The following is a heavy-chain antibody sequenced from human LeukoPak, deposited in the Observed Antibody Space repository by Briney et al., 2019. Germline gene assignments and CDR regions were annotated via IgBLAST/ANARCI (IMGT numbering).Heavy chain of an antibody. CDR2: ISSSSAMI. V-gene: IGHV3-48*02. Sequence: PRGSPRLSCAASGFTFSSYSMNWVRQAPGKGLEWVSYISSSSAMIYYADSVKGRFTISRDNAKNSLYLQMSSLRDEDTAVYYCARKNDYDSSGYHNWLDPWGEGTLVTVSS. D-gene: IGHD3-22*01. CDR1: GFTFSSYS. J-gene: IGHJ5*02. CDR3: ARKNDYDSSGYHNWLDP.